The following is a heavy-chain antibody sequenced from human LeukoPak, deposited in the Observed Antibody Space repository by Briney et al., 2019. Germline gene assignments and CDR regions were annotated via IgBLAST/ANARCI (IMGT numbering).Heavy chain of an antibody. CDR1: GFTFTTYA. J-gene: IGHJ5*02. Sequence: PGGSLRLSCAASGFTFTTYAMSWVRQAPGKGLEWVSSVSKSDGTTYYADSVKGRLTISRDNSKNTLHLQMNGLRAEDTAVYYCARLAYYWFDPWGQGTLVTVSS. CDR3: ARLAYYWFDP. D-gene: IGHD2-21*01. CDR2: VSKSDGTT. V-gene: IGHV3-23*01.